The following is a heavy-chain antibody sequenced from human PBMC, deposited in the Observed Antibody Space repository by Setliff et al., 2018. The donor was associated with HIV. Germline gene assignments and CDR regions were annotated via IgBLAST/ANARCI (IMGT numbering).Heavy chain of an antibody. Sequence: GGSLRLSCAASGFTFSNAWMSWVRQAPGKGLEWVGRIQSKTDGGTTDYAAPVKDRFTISRDDSKNMVYLQMNSLKTEDTAVYYCTTGGGGANWGQGTLVTVSS. CDR2: IQSKTDGGTT. D-gene: IGHD3-16*01. CDR1: GFTFSNAW. CDR3: TTGGGGAN. V-gene: IGHV3-15*01. J-gene: IGHJ4*02.